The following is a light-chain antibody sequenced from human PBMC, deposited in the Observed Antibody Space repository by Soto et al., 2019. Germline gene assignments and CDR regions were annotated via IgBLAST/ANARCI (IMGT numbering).Light chain of an antibody. CDR2: GNG. CDR3: QSYDSSLSGYV. V-gene: IGLV1-40*01. J-gene: IGLJ1*01. Sequence: QSVLTQPPSVSGAPGQRVTISCTGSSSNIGAGYDVHWYQQLPGTAPKLLIYGNGHRPSGVPDRFSGSKSGTSASLAITGLQAEDEAYYYCQSYDSSLSGYVCGTGTKLTVL. CDR1: SSNIGAGYD.